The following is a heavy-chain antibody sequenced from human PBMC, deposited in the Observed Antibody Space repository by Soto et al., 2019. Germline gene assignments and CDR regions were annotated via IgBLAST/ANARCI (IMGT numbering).Heavy chain of an antibody. Sequence: QVQLQQWGAGLLKPTETLSLTCAVYGGSFSGYYWSWIRQPPGKGLEWIGESNHSGSTKYNPSLKSRVTISVDTSKNQFSLKLSSVTAADTAVYYCARGCRGKCITGATFDSWGQGTLVTVSS. J-gene: IGHJ5*01. CDR2: SNHSGST. V-gene: IGHV4-34*01. CDR1: GGSFSGYY. D-gene: IGHD3-10*01. CDR3: ARGCRGKCITGATFDS.